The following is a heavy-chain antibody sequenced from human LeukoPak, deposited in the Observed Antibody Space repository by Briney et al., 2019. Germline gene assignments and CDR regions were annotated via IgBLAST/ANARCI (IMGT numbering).Heavy chain of an antibody. CDR3: ARGWLAKTYYYYGMDV. Sequence: PSETLSLTCAVYGGSFSYYYWSWIRQPPGKGLEWIGEINHSGITNYNPSLKSRVTISVDTSKNQFSLKLSSVTAADTAVYYCARGWLAKTYYYYGMDVWGQGTTVTVSS. D-gene: IGHD6-19*01. J-gene: IGHJ6*02. V-gene: IGHV4-34*01. CDR2: INHSGIT. CDR1: GGSFSYYY.